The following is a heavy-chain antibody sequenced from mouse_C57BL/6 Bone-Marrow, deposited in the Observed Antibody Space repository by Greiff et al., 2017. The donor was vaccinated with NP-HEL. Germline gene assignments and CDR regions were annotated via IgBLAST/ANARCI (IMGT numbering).Heavy chain of an antibody. V-gene: IGHV5-6*02. CDR2: ISSGGSYT. Sequence: DVKLVESGGDLVKPGGSLKLSCAASGFTFSSYGMSWVRQTPDKRLEWVATISSGGSYTYYPDSVKGRFTISRDNASNTLYLQISSLKSEDTAMYYCARVLYGSSYVGYYFDYWGQGTTLTVSS. CDR1: GFTFSSYG. D-gene: IGHD1-1*01. CDR3: ARVLYGSSYVGYYFDY. J-gene: IGHJ2*01.